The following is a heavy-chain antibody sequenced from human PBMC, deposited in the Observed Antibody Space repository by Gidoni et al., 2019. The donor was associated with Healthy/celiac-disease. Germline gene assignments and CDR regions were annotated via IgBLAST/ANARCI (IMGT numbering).Heavy chain of an antibody. D-gene: IGHD3-3*01. J-gene: IGHJ4*02. CDR1: GGYISSSSYY. CDR2: IYYSGST. CDR3: ARCPFDFWSGYPDY. Sequence: QLQRQESGPGLVKPSETLSLTCKVSGGYISSSSYYWGWIRQPPGKWLDWFGSIYYSGSTYYNPSLKSRVTISVYTSKNQFSLKLCSVTAADTSVYYCARCPFDFWSGYPDYWGQVTLVTVSS. V-gene: IGHV4-39*01.